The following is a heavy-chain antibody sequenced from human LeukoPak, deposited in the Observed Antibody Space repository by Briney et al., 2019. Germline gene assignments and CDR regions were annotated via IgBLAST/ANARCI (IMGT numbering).Heavy chain of an antibody. CDR1: GGSISSYY. Sequence: PSETLSLICTVSGGSISSYYWSWIRQRAGEGREWIGRIYTSGSTNYNPSLKSRVTMSVDTSKNQFSLKLSSVTAADTAVYYCARAGVGYSYGFDYWGQGTLVTVSS. V-gene: IGHV4-4*07. J-gene: IGHJ4*02. CDR2: IYTSGST. D-gene: IGHD5-18*01. CDR3: ARAGVGYSYGFDY.